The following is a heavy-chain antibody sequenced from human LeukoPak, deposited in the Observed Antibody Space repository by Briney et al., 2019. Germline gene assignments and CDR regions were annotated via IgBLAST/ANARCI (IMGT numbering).Heavy chain of an antibody. CDR2: IKQDGSKR. V-gene: IGHV3-7*01. J-gene: IGHJ4*02. Sequence: GGSLRLSCAASGFTFSNYWMSWVRQAPGKGLEWVANIKQDGSKRNYVGAVNGRFTISRDNARNSLYLQMNNLRVEDTAVYYCAGRSGSFDYWGQGTLVTVSS. D-gene: IGHD3-10*01. CDR3: AGRSGSFDY. CDR1: GFTFSNYW.